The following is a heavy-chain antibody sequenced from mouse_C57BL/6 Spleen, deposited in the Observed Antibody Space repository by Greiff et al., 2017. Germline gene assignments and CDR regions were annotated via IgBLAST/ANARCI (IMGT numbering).Heavy chain of an antibody. V-gene: IGHV1-59*01. CDR2: IDPSDSYT. D-gene: IGHD2-1*01. J-gene: IGHJ2*01. Sequence: QVQLQQPGAELVRPGTSVKLSCKASGYTFTSYWMHWVKQRPGQGLEWIGVIDPSDSYTNYNQKFKVKATLTVDTSSSTAYMQLSSLTSEDSAVYYCARYGNHYYFDYWGQGTTLTVSS. CDR3: ARYGNHYYFDY. CDR1: GYTFTSYW.